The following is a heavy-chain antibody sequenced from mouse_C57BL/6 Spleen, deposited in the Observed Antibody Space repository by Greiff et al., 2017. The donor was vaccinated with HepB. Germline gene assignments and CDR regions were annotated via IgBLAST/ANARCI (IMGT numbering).Heavy chain of an antibody. CDR2: INPNNGGT. D-gene: IGHD1-1*01. V-gene: IGHV1-26*01. CDR3: ARLGTTVEGDY. CDR1: GYTFTDYY. Sequence: EVQLQQSGPELVKPGASVKISCKASGYTFTDYYMNWVKQSHGKSLEWIGDINPNNGGTSYNQKFKGKATLTVDKSSSTAYMELRSLTSEDYAVYYGARLGTTVEGDYWGQGTTLTVSS. J-gene: IGHJ2*01.